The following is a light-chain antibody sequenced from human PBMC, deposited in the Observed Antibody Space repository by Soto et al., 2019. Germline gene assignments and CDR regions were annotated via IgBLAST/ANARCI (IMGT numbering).Light chain of an antibody. CDR1: QSISNY. CDR3: QQSYTIPLT. V-gene: IGKV1-39*01. Sequence: DIQMTQSPSSLSASVGDRVTITCRASQSISNYLPWYQQTPGKAPKHLIYAASDLRSGVPSRFSGSGSGTHFTLTISSLQPEDFATYYCQQSYTIPLTFGGGTEVEIK. CDR2: AAS. J-gene: IGKJ4*01.